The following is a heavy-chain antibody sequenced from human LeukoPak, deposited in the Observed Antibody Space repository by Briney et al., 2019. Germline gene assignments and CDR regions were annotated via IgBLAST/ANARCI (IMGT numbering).Heavy chain of an antibody. CDR2: ISAYNGNT. V-gene: IGHV1-18*04. J-gene: IGHJ4*02. CDR3: ARGDCSGGSCYSDY. CDR1: GYTFTRYY. D-gene: IGHD2-15*01. Sequence: ASVKVSCKASGYTFTRYYMHWVRQAPGQGLEWMGWISAYNGNTNYAQKLQGRVTMTTDTSTSTAYMELRSLRSDDTAVYYCARGDCSGGSCYSDYWGQGTLVTGSS.